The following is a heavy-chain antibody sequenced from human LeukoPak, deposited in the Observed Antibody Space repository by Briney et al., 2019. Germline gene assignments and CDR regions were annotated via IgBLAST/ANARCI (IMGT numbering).Heavy chain of an antibody. CDR3: ARGSPYSGGSYYYHYYMDV. Sequence: SETLSLTCTVSGASINSYYWSWIRQPPGKGLEWIGEINHGGSTNYNPSLRSRVTISVDTSKNQFSLKVTSVTAADTAVYYCARGSPYSGGSYYYHYYMDVWGKGTTVTVSS. V-gene: IGHV4-34*01. J-gene: IGHJ6*03. D-gene: IGHD3-16*01. CDR1: GASINSYY. CDR2: INHGGST.